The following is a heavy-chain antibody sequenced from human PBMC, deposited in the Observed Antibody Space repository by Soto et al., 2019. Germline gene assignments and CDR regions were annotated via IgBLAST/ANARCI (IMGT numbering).Heavy chain of an antibody. CDR3: AREGIAAAAPQDYYYGMDV. V-gene: IGHV3-21*01. CDR1: GFTFSSYS. CDR2: ISSSSSYI. Sequence: EVQLVESGGGLVKPGGSLRLSCAASGFTFSSYSMNWVRQAPGKGLEWVSSISSSSSYIYYADSVKGRFTISRDNAKNSLYLQMNSLRAEDTAVYYCAREGIAAAAPQDYYYGMDVWGQGTTVTVSS. J-gene: IGHJ6*02. D-gene: IGHD6-13*01.